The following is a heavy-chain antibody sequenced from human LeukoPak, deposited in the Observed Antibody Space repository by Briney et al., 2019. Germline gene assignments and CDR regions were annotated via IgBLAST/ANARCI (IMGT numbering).Heavy chain of an antibody. Sequence: TSQTLFLTCTVSGGSISSGGYFWSWIRHPPGQALEWIGFIYYDERSYYNPSLEGRVTISVDGSKNEFSLKLTSVTAADTALFFCARQTSLTILGVVVGVDILDIWGQGTMVTVSS. V-gene: IGHV4-30-2*03. D-gene: IGHD3-3*01. J-gene: IGHJ3*02. CDR2: IYYDERS. CDR3: ARQTSLTILGVVVGVDILDI. CDR1: GGSISSGGYF.